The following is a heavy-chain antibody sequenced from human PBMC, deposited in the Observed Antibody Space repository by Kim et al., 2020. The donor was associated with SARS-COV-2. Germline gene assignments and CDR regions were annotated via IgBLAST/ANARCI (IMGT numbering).Heavy chain of an antibody. CDR2: VSNDGSTK. CDR1: GFIFSNYG. J-gene: IGHJ6*02. V-gene: IGHV3-30*18. D-gene: IGHD2-15*01. Sequence: GGSLRLSCAASGFIFSNYGMHWVRQAPGKGLEWVAVVSNDGSTKFYEDFVEGRFIISRDNSKNTLHLQMNDLKGEDTAVYFCAKSQFCSGDKCDFSAYFYALDVWGHGTTVIVSS. CDR3: AKSQFCSGDKCDFSAYFYALDV.